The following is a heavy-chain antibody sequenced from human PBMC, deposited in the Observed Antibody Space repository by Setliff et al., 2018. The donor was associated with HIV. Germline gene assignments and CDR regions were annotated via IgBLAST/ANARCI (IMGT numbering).Heavy chain of an antibody. CDR1: GYSFTNYW. J-gene: IGHJ6*03. D-gene: IGHD3-9*01. CDR2: IDPSDSYT. CDR3: ARSPRFDWLSRSEYYCYMDV. Sequence: GESLKISCKGSGYSFTNYWISWVRQMPGKGLEWMGKIDPSDSYTNYSPSFQGHITISADKSISTAYLQWSSLKASDTAMYYCARSPRFDWLSRSEYYCYMDVWGKGTTVTVSS. V-gene: IGHV5-10-1*01.